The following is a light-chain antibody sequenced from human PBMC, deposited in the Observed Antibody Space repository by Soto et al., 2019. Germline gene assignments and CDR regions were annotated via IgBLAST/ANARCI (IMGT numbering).Light chain of an antibody. CDR1: QSISSW. V-gene: IGKV1-5*01. CDR2: DVS. Sequence: DIQMTQSPSTLSASVGDRVTITCRASQSISSWLAWYQQEPGKAPKLLIYDVSSLESGVPSRFSGSGSGTEFTLTISSLQPDDFATYFCQQYNSYPYTFGQGTKLEIK. J-gene: IGKJ2*01. CDR3: QQYNSYPYT.